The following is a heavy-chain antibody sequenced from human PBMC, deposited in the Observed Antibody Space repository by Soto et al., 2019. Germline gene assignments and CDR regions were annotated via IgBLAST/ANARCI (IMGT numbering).Heavy chain of an antibody. D-gene: IGHD2-21*02. Sequence: SETLSLTCAVYGGSFSGYFWSWIRQSPGKGLEWIGQINHSGNTNYHPSLKSRVTISVDTSKNQFSPKLTSVTAADTAMYYCARGRLPYYYYYGMDVWGQGTTVTVSS. CDR2: INHSGNT. CDR3: ARGRLPYYYYYGMDV. J-gene: IGHJ6*02. CDR1: GGSFSGYF. V-gene: IGHV4-34*01.